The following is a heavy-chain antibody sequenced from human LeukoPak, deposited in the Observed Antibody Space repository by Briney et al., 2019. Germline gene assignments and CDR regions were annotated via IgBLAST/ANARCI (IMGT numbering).Heavy chain of an antibody. CDR2: IYTSGST. D-gene: IGHD3-22*01. Sequence: SETLSLTCTVSGGSISSYYWSWIRQPAGKGLEWIGRIYTSGSTNHNPSLKSRVTMSVDTSKNQFSLKLSSVTAADTAVYYCARSPYGYYGEVYYYGMDVWGQGTTVTVSS. CDR3: ARSPYGYYGEVYYYGMDV. V-gene: IGHV4-4*07. CDR1: GGSISSYY. J-gene: IGHJ6*02.